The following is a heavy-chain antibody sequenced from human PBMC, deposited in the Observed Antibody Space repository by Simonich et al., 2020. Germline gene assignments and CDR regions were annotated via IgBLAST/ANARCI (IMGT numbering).Heavy chain of an antibody. Sequence: QVQLVQSGAEVKKPGASVKVSCKASGYTFTGYYMHWVRQAPGQGLEWMGWINPNRGGTNYAQKFQGRVTMTRDTSISTAYMELSRLRSYDTAVYYCATSGGSPLDLDYWGQGTLVTVSS. V-gene: IGHV1-2*02. J-gene: IGHJ4*02. CDR2: INPNRGGT. CDR3: ATSGGSPLDLDY. CDR1: GYTFTGYY. D-gene: IGHD2-15*01.